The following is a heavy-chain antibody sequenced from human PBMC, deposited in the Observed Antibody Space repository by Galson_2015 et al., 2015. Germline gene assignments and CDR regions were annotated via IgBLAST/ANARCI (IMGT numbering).Heavy chain of an antibody. Sequence: SLRLSCAASGFPFTSYALTWVRQVPGRGLEWVSVINDDGSTTHYADSVKGRFTISRDNPENTVYLQMNSLRAEDTAVYYCAKGIADSAWPQDAFDTWGQGTMAT. D-gene: IGHD6-19*01. CDR2: INDDGSTT. CDR1: GFPFTSYA. V-gene: IGHV3-23*01. J-gene: IGHJ3*02. CDR3: AKGIADSAWPQDAFDT.